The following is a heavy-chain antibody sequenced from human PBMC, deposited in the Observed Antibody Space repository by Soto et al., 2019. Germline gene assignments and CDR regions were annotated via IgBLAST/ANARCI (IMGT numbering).Heavy chain of an antibody. Sequence: PWGSLRLSCAASGFTFSSYSMNWVRQAQGKGLEWVSSISSSSSYIYYAEPVKGRFTISRDNAKYSLYLQMNSLRAEDTAVYYCAIPYNGDYDYYGMDVWGQGTKVTVSS. CDR3: AIPYNGDYDYYGMDV. D-gene: IGHD1-1*01. CDR1: GFTFSSYS. CDR2: ISSSSSYI. V-gene: IGHV3-21*01. J-gene: IGHJ6*02.